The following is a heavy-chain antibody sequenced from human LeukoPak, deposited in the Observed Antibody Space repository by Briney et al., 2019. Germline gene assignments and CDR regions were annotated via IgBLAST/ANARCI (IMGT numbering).Heavy chain of an antibody. Sequence: GGSLRLSCAASGFTFSSYSMNWVRQAPGKGLEWFSSISSRSSYIYYADSVKGRFTISRDNAKNSLYLQMNSLRAEDTAVYYCARGSWGIPLGYCSSTSCYYYYFDYWGQGTLVTVSS. D-gene: IGHD2-2*01. CDR3: ARGSWGIPLGYCSSTSCYYYYFDY. J-gene: IGHJ4*02. V-gene: IGHV3-21*01. CDR1: GFTFSSYS. CDR2: ISSRSSYI.